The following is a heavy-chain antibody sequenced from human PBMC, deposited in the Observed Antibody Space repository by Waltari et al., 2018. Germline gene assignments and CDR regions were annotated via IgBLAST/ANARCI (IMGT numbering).Heavy chain of an antibody. V-gene: IGHV3-66*01. J-gene: IGHJ4*02. CDR2: IYSGGST. CDR3: ARDVYFDY. CDR1: GFTVSSKY. Sequence: EVQLVESGGGLVQPGGSRRLSCSAYGFTVSSKYMSWVRQAPGKGLEWVSVIYSGGSTYYADSVKGRFTISRDNSKNTLYLQMNSLRAEDTAVYYCARDVYFDYWGQGTLVTVSS.